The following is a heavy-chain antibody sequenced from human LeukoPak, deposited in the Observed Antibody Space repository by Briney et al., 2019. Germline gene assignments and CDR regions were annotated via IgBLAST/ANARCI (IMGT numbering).Heavy chain of an antibody. CDR1: GLTFSSYW. CDR2: IKYDGSET. D-gene: IGHD1-1*01. V-gene: IGHV3-7*04. CDR3: ARDSTLSNY. Sequence: GGSLRLSCAASGLTFSSYWMTWVRQAPGKGLEWVATIKYDGSETYYVDSVRGRFSISRDNAKNSLYLQMNSLSAEDTAVYYCARDSTLSNYWGQGTLVSVSS. J-gene: IGHJ4*02.